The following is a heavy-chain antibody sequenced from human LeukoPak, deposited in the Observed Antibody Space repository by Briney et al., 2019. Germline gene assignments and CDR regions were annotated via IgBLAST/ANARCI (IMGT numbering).Heavy chain of an antibody. V-gene: IGHV4-61*02. CDR2: IYTSGST. CDR3: AGNYYGSGSYYSEDRY. CDR1: GGSISSGSYY. J-gene: IGHJ4*02. Sequence: SETLSLTCTVSGGSISSGSYYWSWIRQPAGKGLEWIGRIYTSGSTNYNPSLKSRVTISVDTSKKQFSLKLSSVTAADTAVYYCAGNYYGSGSYYSEDRYWGQGTLVTVSS. D-gene: IGHD3-10*01.